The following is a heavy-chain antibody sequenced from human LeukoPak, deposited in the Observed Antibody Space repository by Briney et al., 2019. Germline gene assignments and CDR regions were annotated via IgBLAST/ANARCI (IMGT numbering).Heavy chain of an antibody. V-gene: IGHV4-59*02. Sequence: PSETLSLTCTVSGGSVTSYYWSWVRQPPGKGLEWIGYMHYSGGATYYPSLKSRVAMSIDASKNQFSLKLSSVTAADTAVYYRARDIRVVGATHYLDQWGQGTPVTVSS. CDR1: GGSVTSYY. CDR2: MHYSGGA. D-gene: IGHD1-26*01. CDR3: ARDIRVVGATHYLDQ. J-gene: IGHJ4*02.